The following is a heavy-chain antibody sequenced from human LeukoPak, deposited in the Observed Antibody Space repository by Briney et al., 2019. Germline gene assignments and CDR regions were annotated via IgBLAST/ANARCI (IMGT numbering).Heavy chain of an antibody. CDR2: IYYRSKWSN. V-gene: IGHV6-1*01. CDR1: GDSVSSKSV. D-gene: IGHD5-24*01. Sequence: SQTLSLTCAISGDSVSSKSVWNWIRQSPSRGLEWLGRIYYRSKWSNNYAVSVKSRITINPETSKNQFSLQLSSMTAEDTAVYYCARGDQNFDYWGQGTLVTVSS. J-gene: IGHJ4*02. CDR3: ARGDQNFDY.